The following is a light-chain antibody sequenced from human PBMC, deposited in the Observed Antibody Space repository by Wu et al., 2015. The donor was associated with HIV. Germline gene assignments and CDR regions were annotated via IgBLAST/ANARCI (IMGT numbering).Light chain of an antibody. CDR3: QLLNSYPYT. CDR1: QGVSRY. V-gene: IGKV1-9*01. J-gene: IGKJ2*01. CDR2: ATS. Sequence: DIELTQSPSFLSPSVGDRVTITCRASQGVSRYLAWYQKKPGKAPKLLIYATSALQSGVPSRFSGSGSGTTFTLTISSLQSEDFASYYCQLLNSYPYTFGQGTKLEIK.